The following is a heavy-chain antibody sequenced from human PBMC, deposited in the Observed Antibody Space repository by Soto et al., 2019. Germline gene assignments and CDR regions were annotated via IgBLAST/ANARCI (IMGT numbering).Heavy chain of an antibody. CDR2: IIPIFGTA. D-gene: IGHD2-15*01. CDR3: ARKCSGGSCYSEHYYYYGMDV. V-gene: IGHV1-69*13. J-gene: IGHJ6*02. CDR1: GGTFSSYA. Sequence: SVKVSCKASGGTFSSYAISWVRQAPGQGLEWMGGIIPIFGTANYAQKFQGRVTITADESTSTAYMELSSLRSEDTAVYYCARKCSGGSCYSEHYYYYGMDVWGQGTTVTVSS.